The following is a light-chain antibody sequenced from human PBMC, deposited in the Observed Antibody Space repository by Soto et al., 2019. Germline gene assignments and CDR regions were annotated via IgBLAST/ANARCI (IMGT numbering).Light chain of an antibody. CDR1: SSDIGSNY. V-gene: IGLV1-51*01. CDR3: GTWDSSLSAGWV. CDR2: QNN. Sequence: QSVLTQPPSVSAAPGQRGSISCSGGSSDIGSNYVSWYQHLPGTAHKVIIYQNNRRPSGIPDRFSGYKSGTSATLRITAVQTGDEADYYCGTWDSSLSAGWVFGRGTKVTVL. J-gene: IGLJ3*02.